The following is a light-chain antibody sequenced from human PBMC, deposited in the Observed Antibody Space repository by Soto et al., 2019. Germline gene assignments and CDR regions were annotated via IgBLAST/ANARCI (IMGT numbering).Light chain of an antibody. CDR1: QSVSYN. J-gene: IGKJ3*01. Sequence: EIVMTQSPATLSVSPGDRATLSCRASQSVSYNLAWYQQRPGQAPRLLIYGASTRATGIPARFSGSGSETEFTLTISGLQSEDFAVYYCQQYNNYPPGTFGPGTKVDFK. CDR2: GAS. CDR3: QQYNNYPPGT. V-gene: IGKV3-15*01.